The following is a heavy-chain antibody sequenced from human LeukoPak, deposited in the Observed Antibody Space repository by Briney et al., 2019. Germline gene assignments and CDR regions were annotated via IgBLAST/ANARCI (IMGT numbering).Heavy chain of an antibody. V-gene: IGHV3-33*01. CDR3: ARDRVGYCASISCFTFDN. J-gene: IGHJ4*02. Sequence: GRSLRLSCAASGFTFNTHGMHWGRQAAGKGLEWGAVIWYDGSNKYYADSVKGRFTISRDNSKNMVYLEMNSLRAEATAMYYCARDRVGYCASISCFTFDNWGQGTLVTVSS. D-gene: IGHD2-2*01. CDR2: IWYDGSNK. CDR1: GFTFNTHG.